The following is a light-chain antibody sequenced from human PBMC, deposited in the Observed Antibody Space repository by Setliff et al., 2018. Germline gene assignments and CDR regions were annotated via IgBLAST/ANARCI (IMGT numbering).Light chain of an antibody. Sequence: QSVLAQPASVSGSPGQSITISCIGTSSDVGTYKLVSWFQQHPGKGPKLVIYEVNRRPSGVPDRFSGSKSGNTASLTVSGLQAEDEADYYCSSYAGGDIYVFGTGTKVTVL. CDR2: EVN. CDR3: SSYAGGDIYV. V-gene: IGLV2-8*01. CDR1: SSDVGTYKL. J-gene: IGLJ1*01.